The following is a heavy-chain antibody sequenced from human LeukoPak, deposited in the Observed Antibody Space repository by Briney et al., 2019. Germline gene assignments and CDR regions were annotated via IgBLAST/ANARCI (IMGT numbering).Heavy chain of an antibody. V-gene: IGHV1-58*01. Sequence: ASVKVSCEASGFTFANSAVQWVRQARGQRLEWIGWIVAGSGNTNYAQKFQERVTITRDMSTSTAYMELSSLRSEDTAVYYCATGCSSTSCYEKFFDYWGQGTLVTVSS. J-gene: IGHJ4*02. CDR3: ATGCSSTSCYEKFFDY. CDR2: IVAGSGNT. D-gene: IGHD2-2*01. CDR1: GFTFANSA.